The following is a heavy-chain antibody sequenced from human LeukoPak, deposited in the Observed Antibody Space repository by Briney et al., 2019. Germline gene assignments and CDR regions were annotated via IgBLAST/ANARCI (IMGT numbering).Heavy chain of an antibody. CDR1: GGTFSSYA. Sequence: GASVTVSCKASGGTFSSYAISWVRQAPGQGLEWMGRIIPILGIANYAQKFQGRVTITADKSTSTAYMELSSLRSEDTAVYYCARVQDFWSGYFDYWGQGTLVTVSS. CDR3: ARVQDFWSGYFDY. D-gene: IGHD3-3*01. J-gene: IGHJ4*02. CDR2: IIPILGIA. V-gene: IGHV1-69*04.